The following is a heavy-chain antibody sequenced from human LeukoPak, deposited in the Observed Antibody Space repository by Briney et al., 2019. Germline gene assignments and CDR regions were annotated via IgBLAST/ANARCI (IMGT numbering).Heavy chain of an antibody. Sequence: ASVKVSCKASGYTFTSYAMHWVRQAPGQRLEWMGWISAYNGNTNYAQKLQGRVTMTTDTSTSTAYMELRSLRSDDTAVYYCARDNLGPDYDFWSGYYRGAAGWFDPWGQEPWSPSPQ. CDR3: ARDNLGPDYDFWSGYYRGAAGWFDP. CDR1: GYTFTSYA. D-gene: IGHD3-3*01. CDR2: ISAYNGNT. J-gene: IGHJ5*02. V-gene: IGHV1-18*01.